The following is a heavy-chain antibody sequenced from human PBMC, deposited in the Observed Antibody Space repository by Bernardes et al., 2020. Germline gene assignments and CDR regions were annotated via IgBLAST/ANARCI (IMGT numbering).Heavy chain of an antibody. Sequence: SETLSLTCTVSGGSISSGGYYWSWIRQHPGKGLEWIGYIYYSGSTYYNPSLKSRVTISVDTSKNQFSLKLSSVTAADTAVYYCARVQPVGDYLDYWGQGTLVTVSS. CDR3: ARVQPVGDYLDY. CDR2: IYYSGST. D-gene: IGHD1-26*01. CDR1: GGSISSGGYY. J-gene: IGHJ4*02. V-gene: IGHV4-31*03.